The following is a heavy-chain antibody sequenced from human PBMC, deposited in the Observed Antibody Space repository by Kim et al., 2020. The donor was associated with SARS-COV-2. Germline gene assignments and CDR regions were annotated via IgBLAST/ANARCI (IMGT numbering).Heavy chain of an antibody. CDR3: ARGVRTGYYLSYFDY. D-gene: IGHD3-9*01. V-gene: IGHV4-39*07. J-gene: IGHJ4*02. Sequence: SLKGRVTISVAPSKNQFSLKLGSVTAADTAVYYCARGVRTGYYLSYFDYWGQGTLVTVSS.